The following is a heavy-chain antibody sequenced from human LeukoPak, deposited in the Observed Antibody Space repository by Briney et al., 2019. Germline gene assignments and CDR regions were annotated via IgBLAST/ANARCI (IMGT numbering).Heavy chain of an antibody. Sequence: GGSLRLSCVASGFTVSSNYMSWVRQAPGKGLEWVSVIYSGGSTYYADSVKGRFTISRHNSKNTLYLQMNSLRAEDTAVYYCASQVVPADVYGMDVWGQGTTVTVSS. CDR1: GFTVSSNY. CDR2: IYSGGST. CDR3: ASQVVPADVYGMDV. J-gene: IGHJ6*02. V-gene: IGHV3-53*04. D-gene: IGHD2-2*01.